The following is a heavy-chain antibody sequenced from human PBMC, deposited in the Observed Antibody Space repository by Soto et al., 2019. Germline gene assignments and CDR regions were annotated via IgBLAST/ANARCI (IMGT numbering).Heavy chain of an antibody. J-gene: IGHJ6*02. Sequence: SETLSLTCIVSGGSISSYYWSWIRQPPGKGLEWIGYIYYTGSTNYNPSLKSRVTISVDASKNQFSLKLSSVTAADTAMYYCARGVGFCSGGTCYRYYYGMDVWGQGTTVTVSS. CDR3: ARGVGFCSGGTCYRYYYGMDV. D-gene: IGHD2-15*01. CDR1: GGSISSYY. V-gene: IGHV4-59*01. CDR2: IYYTGST.